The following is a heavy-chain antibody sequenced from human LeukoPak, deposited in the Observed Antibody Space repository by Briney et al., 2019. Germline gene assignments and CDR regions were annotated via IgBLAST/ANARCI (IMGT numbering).Heavy chain of an antibody. CDR2: IYTSGST. Sequence: SETLSLTCTVSGGSISSYYWSWIRQPAGKGLEWIGRIYTSGSTNYNPSLKSRVTISVDTSKNQFSLKLSSVTAADTAVYYCARGAIAVAGTGGDFDYWGQGTLVTVSS. V-gene: IGHV4-4*07. D-gene: IGHD6-19*01. CDR3: ARGAIAVAGTGGDFDY. J-gene: IGHJ4*02. CDR1: GGSISSYY.